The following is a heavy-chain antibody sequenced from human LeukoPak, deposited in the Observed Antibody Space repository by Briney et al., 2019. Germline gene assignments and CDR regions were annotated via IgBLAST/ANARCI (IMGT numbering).Heavy chain of an antibody. D-gene: IGHD6-6*01. V-gene: IGHV4-59*05. CDR2: IYYSGST. J-gene: IGHJ4*02. CDR3: ARLEYSSSYVDY. CDR1: GGSISSYY. Sequence: SETLSLTCTVSGGSISSYYWSWIRQPPGKGLEWIGSIYYSGSTYYNPSLKSRVTISVDTSKNQFSLKLSSVTAADTAVYYCARLEYSSSYVDYWGQGTLVTVSS.